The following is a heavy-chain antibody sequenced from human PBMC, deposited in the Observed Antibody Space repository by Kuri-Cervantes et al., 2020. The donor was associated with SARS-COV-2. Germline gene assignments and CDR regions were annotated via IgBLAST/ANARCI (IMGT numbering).Heavy chain of an antibody. D-gene: IGHD2-15*01. CDR1: GITVNSNY. CDR3: AKIGTQYCSAGSCYVDY. Sequence: GESLKISCAASGITVNSNYMSWVRQAPGKGLEWVSIIYTGGDTYYADSVKGRFTIARDNSKNTLYLQMNSLRAEVTAVYYCAKIGTQYCSAGSCYVDYWGQGTLVTVSS. V-gene: IGHV3-53*01. CDR2: IYTGGDT. J-gene: IGHJ4*02.